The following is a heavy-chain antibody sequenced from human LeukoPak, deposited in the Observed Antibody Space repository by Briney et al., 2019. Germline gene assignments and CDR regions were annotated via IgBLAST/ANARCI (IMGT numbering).Heavy chain of an antibody. Sequence: GGSLRLSCAASGFTFSDHYMSWIRQVPGKGLEWVAYISGSGNSIDYADSVRGRFTISRDNAKNTLYLQMNSLRAEDTAVYYCAASRDTAMVVLFDYWGQGTLVTVSS. CDR1: GFTFSDHY. V-gene: IGHV3-11*01. D-gene: IGHD5-18*01. J-gene: IGHJ4*02. CDR3: AASRDTAMVVLFDY. CDR2: ISGSGNSI.